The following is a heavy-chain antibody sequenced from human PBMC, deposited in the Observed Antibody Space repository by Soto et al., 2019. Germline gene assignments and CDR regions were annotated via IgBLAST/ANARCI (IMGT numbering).Heavy chain of an antibody. V-gene: IGHV3-23*01. CDR1: GFTFSSYA. CDR3: AKWEIFVVVPAAIPNYYGMDV. J-gene: IGHJ6*02. Sequence: LRLSCAASGFTFSSYAMSWVRQAPGKGLEWVSAISGSGGSTYYADSVKGRFTISRDNSKNTLYLQMNSLRAEDTAVYYCAKWEIFVVVPAAIPNYYGMDVWGQGTTVTSP. D-gene: IGHD2-2*01. CDR2: ISGSGGST.